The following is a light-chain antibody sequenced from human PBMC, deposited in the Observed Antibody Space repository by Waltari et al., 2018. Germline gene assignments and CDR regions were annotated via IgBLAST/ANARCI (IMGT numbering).Light chain of an antibody. CDR3: QQYYGNPCT. CDR1: QSVLYSPNNKNY. J-gene: IGKJ4*01. V-gene: IGKV4-1*01. Sequence: DIVMTQSPDSLAVSLGERAPINCKSSQSVLYSPNNKNYLAWYQQKPGQPPKLLIYWASTRESGVPDRFSGSGSGTDFTLTISSLQAEDVAVYYCQQYYGNPCTFGGGTKVEMK. CDR2: WAS.